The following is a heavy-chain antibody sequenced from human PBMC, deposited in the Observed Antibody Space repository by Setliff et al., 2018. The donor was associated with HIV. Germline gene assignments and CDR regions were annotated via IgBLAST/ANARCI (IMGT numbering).Heavy chain of an antibody. CDR1: GYNFTNYG. J-gene: IGHJ5*02. CDR2: INTNTGYP. CDR3: ARVRTSYNFWVGDVFDP. Sequence: ASVKVSCKASGYNFTNYGINWVRQDPGQGLEWMGWINTNTGYPTYAQAFRGRFVFSLDTSVSTAYLEISSLEAEDTAVYFCARVRTSYNFWVGDVFDPWGQGTLVTVLL. D-gene: IGHD1-1*01. V-gene: IGHV7-4-1*02.